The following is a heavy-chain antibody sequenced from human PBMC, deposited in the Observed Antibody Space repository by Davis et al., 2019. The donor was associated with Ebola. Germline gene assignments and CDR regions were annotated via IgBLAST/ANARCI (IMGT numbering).Heavy chain of an antibody. Sequence: GESLKISCAASGFTFSSYWMHWVRQAPGKGLVWVSRINSDGSSTNYADSVKGRFTISRDNAKNTLYLQMNSLRVEDTAVYYCAREALGDYWGQGTLVTVSS. CDR2: INSDGSST. CDR1: GFTFSSYW. J-gene: IGHJ4*02. D-gene: IGHD7-27*01. V-gene: IGHV3-74*01. CDR3: AREALGDY.